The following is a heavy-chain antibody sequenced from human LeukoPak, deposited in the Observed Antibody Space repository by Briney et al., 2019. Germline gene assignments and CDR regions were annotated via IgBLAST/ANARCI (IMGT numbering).Heavy chain of an antibody. CDR3: ANSPVVVTARRAFDI. V-gene: IGHV1-69*04. CDR2: IIPILGIA. CDR1: GGTFSSYA. J-gene: IGHJ3*02. Sequence: GSSVKVSCKASGGTFSSYAISWVRPAPGQGLERMGRIIPILGIANYAQKFQGRVTITADKSTSTAYMELSSLRSEDTAVYYCANSPVVVTARRAFDIWGQGTMVTVSS. D-gene: IGHD2-21*02.